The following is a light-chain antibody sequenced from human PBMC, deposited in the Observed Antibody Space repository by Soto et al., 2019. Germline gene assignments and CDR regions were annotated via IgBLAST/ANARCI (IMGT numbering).Light chain of an antibody. CDR2: GAS. CDR3: QQRQYWPPIT. V-gene: IGKV3D-20*02. J-gene: IGKJ5*01. CDR1: QSVSSSY. Sequence: EILLTQSPGTLSLSPGERATLSCRASQSVSSSYLAWYQQKPGQAPRLLIYGASSRATGIPARFSGSGSGTDFTLTISSLEPEDFAVYYCQQRQYWPPITFGQGTRLEIK.